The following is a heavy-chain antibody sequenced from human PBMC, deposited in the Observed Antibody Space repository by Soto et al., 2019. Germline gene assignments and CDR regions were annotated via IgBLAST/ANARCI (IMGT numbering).Heavy chain of an antibody. Sequence: GASVKVSCKASGYTFTSYAMHWVRQAPGQRLEWMGWINAGNGNTKYSQKFQGRVTITRDTSASTAYMELSSLRSEDTAVYYCARDSRVIGYSISWDYWYSDLWGPSTLGSGSS. J-gene: IGHJ2*01. V-gene: IGHV1-3*01. D-gene: IGHD6-13*01. CDR1: GYTFTSYA. CDR3: ARDSRVIGYSISWDYWYSDL. CDR2: INAGNGNT.